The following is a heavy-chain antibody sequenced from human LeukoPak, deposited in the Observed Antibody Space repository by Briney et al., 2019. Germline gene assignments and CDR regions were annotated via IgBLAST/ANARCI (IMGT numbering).Heavy chain of an antibody. CDR3: ARDSAEYDFDY. CDR2: ISSGSNYI. D-gene: IGHD3-3*01. CDR1: GFTISTSR. Sequence: GGSLRLSCVASGFTISTSRRNWVRQAPGKGLEWVSSISSGSNYIYNADSVKGRFTISRDNAKNSLYLQMNSLRAEDTAVYYCARDSAEYDFDYWGQGTLVTVSS. J-gene: IGHJ4*02. V-gene: IGHV3-21*01.